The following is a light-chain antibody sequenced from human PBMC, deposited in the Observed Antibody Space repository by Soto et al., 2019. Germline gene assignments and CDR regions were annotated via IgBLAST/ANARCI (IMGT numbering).Light chain of an antibody. V-gene: IGLV1-40*01. CDR1: SSNIGSFYD. CDR2: GDN. CDR3: QSYDNRLNHVV. Sequence: SVLTQPPSVSGAPGQRVTIPCTGSSSNIGSFYDVHWYQQLPGTVPKLLIYGDNNRPSGVPDLFSVSKSGTAASLAITGLQSEDEADYYCQSYDNRLNHVVFGGGTQLTVL. J-gene: IGLJ2*01.